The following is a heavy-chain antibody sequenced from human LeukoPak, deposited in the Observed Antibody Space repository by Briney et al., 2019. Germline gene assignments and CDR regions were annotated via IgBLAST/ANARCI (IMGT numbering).Heavy chain of an antibody. CDR2: IKSKTDGGTT. CDR1: GFIFINAW. J-gene: IGHJ4*02. Sequence: GGSLRLSCAASGFIFINAWMSWVRQAPGKGLEWVGRIKSKTDGGTTDYAAPVKGRFTISRDDPDNTLYLQMNSLEIEDTAVYYCRYFDYWGQGTLVTVSS. V-gene: IGHV3-15*01. CDR3: RYFDY.